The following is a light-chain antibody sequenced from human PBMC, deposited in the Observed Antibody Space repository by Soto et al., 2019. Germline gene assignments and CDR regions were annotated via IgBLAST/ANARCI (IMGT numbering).Light chain of an antibody. CDR3: QQANSFPIT. V-gene: IGKV3D-7*01. Sequence: EIVLTQPPGTLALSPGERATLSCRASQSVSITYLAWYQQKPGQAPRLLIYGASTRATGIPARFSGSGSGTEFTLTISSLQPEDFATYYCQQANSFPITFGQGTRLEIK. J-gene: IGKJ5*01. CDR2: GAS. CDR1: QSVSITY.